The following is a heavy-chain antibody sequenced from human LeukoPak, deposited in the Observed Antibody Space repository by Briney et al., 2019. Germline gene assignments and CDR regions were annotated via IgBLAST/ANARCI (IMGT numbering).Heavy chain of an antibody. V-gene: IGHV4-30-2*01. Sequence: SETLSLTCTVSGGSISSGGYYWSWIRQPPGKGLEWIGYIYHSGSTCYNPSLKSRVTISVDRSKNQFSLKLSSVTAADTAVYYCARAGGWRVAAPPYYFDYWGQGTLVTVSS. D-gene: IGHD2-15*01. CDR1: GGSISSGGYY. CDR3: ARAGGWRVAAPPYYFDY. J-gene: IGHJ4*02. CDR2: IYHSGST.